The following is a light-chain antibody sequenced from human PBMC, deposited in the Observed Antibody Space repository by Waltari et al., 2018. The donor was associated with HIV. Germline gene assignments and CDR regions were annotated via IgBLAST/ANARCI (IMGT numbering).Light chain of an antibody. CDR3: SSFTTSITLL. J-gene: IGLJ1*01. CDR1: NSAVGAYDY. CDR2: EVS. Sequence: QSALTQPASVSGSPGQSITISCTGPNSAVGAYDYVSWYQHHPGKAPKLIIYEVSNRPSGVSDRFSGSKSGNTASLTISGLQAEDEADYYCSSFTTSITLLFATGTKVTVL. V-gene: IGLV2-14*01.